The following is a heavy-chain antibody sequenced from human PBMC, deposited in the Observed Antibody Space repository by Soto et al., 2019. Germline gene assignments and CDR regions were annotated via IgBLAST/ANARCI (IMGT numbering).Heavy chain of an antibody. CDR3: ARRMYFDWFFDY. D-gene: IGHD3-9*01. V-gene: IGHV4-59*01. J-gene: IGHJ4*02. CDR1: GGSISSYY. Sequence: ASETLSLTCTVSGGSISSYYWSWIRQPPGKGLEWIGYIYYSGSTNYNPSLKSRVTISVDTSKNQFSLKLSSVTAADTAVYYCARRMYFDWFFDYWGQGTLVTVSS. CDR2: IYYSGST.